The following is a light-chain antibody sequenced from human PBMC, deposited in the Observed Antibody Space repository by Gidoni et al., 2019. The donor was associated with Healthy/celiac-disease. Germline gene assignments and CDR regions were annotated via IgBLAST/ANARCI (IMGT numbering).Light chain of an antibody. CDR3: QQRSNWPPVWT. Sequence: TQSPATLSLSPGERATLSCRASQSVSSYLAWYQQKPGQAPRLLIYDASNRATGIPARFSGSGSGTDFTLTISSLEPEDFAVYYCQQRSNWPPVWTFGQXTKVEIK. CDR1: QSVSSY. CDR2: DAS. J-gene: IGKJ1*01. V-gene: IGKV3-11*01.